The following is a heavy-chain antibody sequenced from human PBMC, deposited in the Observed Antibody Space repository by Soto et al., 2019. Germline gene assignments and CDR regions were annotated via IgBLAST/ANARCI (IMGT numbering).Heavy chain of an antibody. D-gene: IGHD1-7*01. CDR3: ARGWIGRELLRRGLDY. V-gene: IGHV3-48*03. J-gene: IGHJ4*02. CDR1: GFTFSSYE. Sequence: HPGGSLRLSCAASGFTFSSYEMNWVRQAPGKGLEWVSYISSSGSTIYYADSVKGRFTISRDNAKNSLYLQMNSLRAEDTAVYYCARGWIGRELLRRGLDYWGQGTLVTVSS. CDR2: ISSSGSTI.